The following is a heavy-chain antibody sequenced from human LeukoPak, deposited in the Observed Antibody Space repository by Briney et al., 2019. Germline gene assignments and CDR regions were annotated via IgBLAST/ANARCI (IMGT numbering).Heavy chain of an antibody. Sequence: SETLSLTRAVYGGSFSGYYWSWIRQPPGKGLEWIGEINHSGSTNYNPSLKSRVTISVDTSKNQFSLKLSSVTAADTAVYYCARGTIFGVVWGQGTLVTVSS. V-gene: IGHV4-34*01. CDR3: ARGTIFGVV. J-gene: IGHJ4*02. CDR1: GGSFSGYY. D-gene: IGHD3-3*01. CDR2: INHSGST.